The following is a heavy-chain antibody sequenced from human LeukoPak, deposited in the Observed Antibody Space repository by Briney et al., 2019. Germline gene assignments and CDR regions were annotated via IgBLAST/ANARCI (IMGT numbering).Heavy chain of an antibody. CDR2: ISSSSSTI. D-gene: IGHD1-26*01. Sequence: PGGPLRLSCAASGFTFSSYSMNWVRQAPGKGLEWVSYISSSSSTIYYADSVKGRFTISRDNAKNSLYLQMNSLRDEDTAVYYCARGLRMSYYGIDYWGQGTLVTVSS. CDR3: ARGLRMSYYGIDY. CDR1: GFTFSSYS. J-gene: IGHJ4*02. V-gene: IGHV3-48*02.